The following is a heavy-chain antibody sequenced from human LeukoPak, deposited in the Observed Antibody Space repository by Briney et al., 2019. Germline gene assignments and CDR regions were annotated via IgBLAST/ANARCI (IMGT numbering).Heavy chain of an antibody. Sequence: PGGSLRLSCAASGFTFDDYTMHWVRQAPGKGLEWVSGISWNSGSIGYADSVKGRFTISRDNSKNTLYLQMNSLRAEDTAVYYCAKDPSSGWYYYFDYWGQGTLVTVSS. J-gene: IGHJ4*02. CDR1: GFTFDDYT. CDR2: ISWNSGSI. V-gene: IGHV3-9*01. D-gene: IGHD6-19*01. CDR3: AKDPSSGWYYYFDY.